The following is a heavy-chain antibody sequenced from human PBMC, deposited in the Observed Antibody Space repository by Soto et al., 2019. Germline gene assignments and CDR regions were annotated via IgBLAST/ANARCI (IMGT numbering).Heavy chain of an antibody. J-gene: IGHJ4*02. Sequence: PGESLKISCKASGYDFARTWIGWVRQLPGKGLDWLGIIYPGDSETRYSPSFRGQVTFSADMSISTAYLQWSSLKTSDTAIYYCARVVCAYDSYFGHLGQRTQVPLSP. D-gene: IGHD5-12*01. CDR2: IYPGDSET. CDR1: GYDFARTW. CDR3: ARVVCAYDSYFGH. V-gene: IGHV5-51*01.